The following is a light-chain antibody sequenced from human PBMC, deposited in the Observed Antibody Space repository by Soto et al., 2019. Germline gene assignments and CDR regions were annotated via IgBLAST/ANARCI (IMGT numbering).Light chain of an antibody. J-gene: IGKJ4*01. CDR1: QSDNHY. V-gene: IGKV3-11*01. CDR2: GAS. CDR3: QQRSSWPI. Sequence: ENVLTQSPATLSLSPGERATLSRRTSQSDNHYLVWYQQKPGQAPRLLIYGASNRATGIPARFSGSGSGTDFTLTISSLEPEDFALYYCQQRSSWPIFGGGTKVDI.